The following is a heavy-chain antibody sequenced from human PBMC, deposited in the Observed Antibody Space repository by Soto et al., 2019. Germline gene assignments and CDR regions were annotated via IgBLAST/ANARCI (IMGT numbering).Heavy chain of an antibody. CDR3: ARDGTLYDSSGFYYLH. Sequence: QVQLVQSGAEVKKPGSSVKVSCKASGGTFSNSALSWVRQAPGQGLEWMGGIIPLFGTANYAQKFQGRVTITADESRSTGYMELSSLRFEDKAVYYCARDGTLYDSSGFYYLHWGQGTPVTVSS. V-gene: IGHV1-69*01. CDR2: IIPLFGTA. CDR1: GGTFSNSA. J-gene: IGHJ4*02. D-gene: IGHD3-22*01.